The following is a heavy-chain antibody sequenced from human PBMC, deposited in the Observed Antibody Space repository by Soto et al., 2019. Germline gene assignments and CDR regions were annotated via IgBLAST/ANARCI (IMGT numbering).Heavy chain of an antibody. V-gene: IGHV4-59*01. CDR3: ARDSYASTGYFRGFDY. D-gene: IGHD3-22*01. CDR1: GGSISGYY. Sequence: QVQLQESGPGLVKPSETLSLTCTVSGGSISGYYWSWIRQPPGKGLEWIGYIYHSGSTIYNPSLKRRATISVATSNNQLSLKLSSVTAAATAVYYCARDSYASTGYFRGFDYWGQGTLVTVSS. J-gene: IGHJ4*02. CDR2: IYHSGST.